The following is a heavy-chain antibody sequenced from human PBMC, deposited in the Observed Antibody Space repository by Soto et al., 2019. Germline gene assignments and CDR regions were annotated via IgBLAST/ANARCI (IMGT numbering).Heavy chain of an antibody. D-gene: IGHD4-17*01. CDR1: GFLFNSYS. J-gene: IGHJ6*02. Sequence: PGGSLRLSCAASGFLFNSYSVTWVRQAPGKGLEWVSSISSSGFDVYYADSVKGRFSISRDNAKNSLYLQMNSLRVDDTAVYYYARDPTTTVVTRMSYGMDVWGQGTTVTVS. V-gene: IGHV3-21*06. CDR3: ARDPTTTVVTRMSYGMDV. CDR2: ISSSGFDV.